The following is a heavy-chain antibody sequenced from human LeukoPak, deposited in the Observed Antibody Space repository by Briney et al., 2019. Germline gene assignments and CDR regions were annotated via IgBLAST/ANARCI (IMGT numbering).Heavy chain of an antibody. J-gene: IGHJ1*01. V-gene: IGHV3-21*01. CDR2: ISSSSSYI. CDR1: RFTFSSYS. CDR3: ASGGDYYDSNYAEYFQH. D-gene: IGHD3-22*01. Sequence: EGSLRLSCAASRFTFSSYSMDWVRQAPGKGLEWVSSISSSSSYIYYADSVKGRFTISRDKAKNSLYLQMNSLRAEDTAVYYCASGGDYYDSNYAEYFQHWGQGTLVTVSS.